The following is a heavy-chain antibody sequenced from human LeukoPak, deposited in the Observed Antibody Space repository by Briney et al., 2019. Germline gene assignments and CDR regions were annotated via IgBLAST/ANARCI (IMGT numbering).Heavy chain of an antibody. D-gene: IGHD3-10*01. CDR3: ARDEPGFGELLVH. V-gene: IGHV3-33*01. Sequence: GGSLRLSCAASGFTFSSYGMHWVRQAPGKGLEWVAVIWYDGSNEYYADSVKGRFTISRDNTKNSLYLQMNSLRVEDTAVYYCARDEPGFGELLVHWGEGSLVTVSS. CDR2: IWYDGSNE. CDR1: GFTFSSYG. J-gene: IGHJ4*02.